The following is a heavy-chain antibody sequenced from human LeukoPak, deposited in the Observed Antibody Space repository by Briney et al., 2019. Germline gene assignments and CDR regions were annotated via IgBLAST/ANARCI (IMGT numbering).Heavy chain of an antibody. CDR3: AKNEGWELHQYNLDV. V-gene: IGHV3-23*01. CDR2: ISGSGDGT. Sequence: GGSLRLSCAASGFTFGSFAMTWVRQAPGKGLEWVSAISGSGDGTYFADALKGRFTISRDNSKNTLYLQMNSLRADDTAVYYCAKNEGWELHQYNLDVWGTGTAVTVSS. CDR1: GFTFGSFA. D-gene: IGHD1-26*01. J-gene: IGHJ6*03.